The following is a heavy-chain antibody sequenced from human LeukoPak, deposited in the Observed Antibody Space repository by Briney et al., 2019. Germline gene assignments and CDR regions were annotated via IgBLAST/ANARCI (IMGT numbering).Heavy chain of an antibody. CDR3: ARVTSLRPYQLEL. J-gene: IGHJ4*02. Sequence: GASVEVSCKASRYTFSGSGINWVRQAPGQEAEWLGWIRLANGVAGYAQRVKGRVTLTTDTSTSTAYMELTGLRSDDTAVYYCARVTSLRPYQLELCGQGTLVSISS. D-gene: IGHD1-1*01. CDR1: RYTFSGSG. V-gene: IGHV1-18*01. CDR2: IRLANGVA.